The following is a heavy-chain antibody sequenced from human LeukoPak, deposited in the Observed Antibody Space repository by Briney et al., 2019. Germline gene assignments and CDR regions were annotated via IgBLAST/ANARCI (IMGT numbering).Heavy chain of an antibody. CDR2: IKPDGSET. CDR3: AKHQRDIVVVPAGVGYYMDV. V-gene: IGHV3-7*03. Sequence: GGSLRLSCVASRFTFSNHYMSWVRQAPGKGLEWVATIKPDGSETFYVDSVKGRFTVSRDNAKNSLYLQMSSLRAEDTAVYYCAKHQRDIVVVPAGVGYYMDVWGKGTTVTVSS. J-gene: IGHJ6*03. D-gene: IGHD2-2*01. CDR1: RFTFSNHY.